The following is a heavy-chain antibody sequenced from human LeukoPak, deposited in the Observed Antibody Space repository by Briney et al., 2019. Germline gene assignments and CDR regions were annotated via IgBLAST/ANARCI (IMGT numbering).Heavy chain of an antibody. CDR1: GGSFSAYY. CDR2: INHSGST. V-gene: IGHV4-34*01. J-gene: IGHJ4*02. D-gene: IGHD4-11*01. CDR3: ARLTVSYFFDY. Sequence: SETLSLTCAVYGGSFSAYYWSWIRQPPGKRLEWMGDINHSGSTNYNPSLNCRVTMSVDTSKNQFSLKLSSVTAADTAVYYCARLTVSYFFDYWGQGTLVTVPS.